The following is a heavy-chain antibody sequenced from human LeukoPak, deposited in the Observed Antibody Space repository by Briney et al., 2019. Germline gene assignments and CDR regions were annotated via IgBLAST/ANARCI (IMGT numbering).Heavy chain of an antibody. J-gene: IGHJ4*02. CDR2: INPSGGST. CDR1: GYTFTSYY. D-gene: IGHD2-15*01. CDR3: ARGARLYCSGGSCYSDY. Sequence: ASVKVSCKASGYTFTSYYMHWVRQAPGQGLEWMGIINPSGGSTSYAQKFQGRVTMTRDTSTSTVYMELSSLRSEDTAVYYCARGARLYCSGGSCYSDYWGQGTLVTVSS. V-gene: IGHV1-46*01.